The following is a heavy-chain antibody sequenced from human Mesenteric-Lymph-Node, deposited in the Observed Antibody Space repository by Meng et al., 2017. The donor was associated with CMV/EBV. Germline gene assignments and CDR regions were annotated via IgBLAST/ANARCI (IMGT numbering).Heavy chain of an antibody. CDR2: INHSGST. CDR1: GGSFSGYY. D-gene: IGHD2-15*01. J-gene: IGHJ6*02. Sequence: GSLRLSCAVYGGSFSGYYWSWIRQPPGKGLEWIGEINHSGSTNYNPSLKSRVTISVDTSKNQFSLKLSSVTAADTAVYYCARDLGGGSIGYYYGMDVWGQGTTVTVSS. CDR3: ARDLGGGSIGYYYGMDV. V-gene: IGHV4-34*01.